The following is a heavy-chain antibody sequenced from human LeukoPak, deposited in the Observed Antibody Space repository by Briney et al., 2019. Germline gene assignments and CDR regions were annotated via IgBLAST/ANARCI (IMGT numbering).Heavy chain of an antibody. CDR2: ISWNSGSI. J-gene: IGHJ4*02. Sequence: GGSLRLSCAASGFTFDDYAMHWVRQAPGKGLEWVSGISWNSGSIGYADSVKGRFTISRDNAKNSLYLQMNSLRAEDTALYYCASQEAGYWGQGTLVTVSS. CDR3: ASQEAGY. V-gene: IGHV3-9*01. CDR1: GFTFDDYA. D-gene: IGHD3-10*01.